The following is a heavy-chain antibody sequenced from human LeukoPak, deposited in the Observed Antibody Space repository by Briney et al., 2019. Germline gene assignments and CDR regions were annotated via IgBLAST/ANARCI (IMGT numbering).Heavy chain of an antibody. V-gene: IGHV1-8*01. CDR1: GYTFTSYD. CDR2: MNPNSGNT. D-gene: IGHD3-10*01. CDR3: ARGRGVLLWFGESFDY. J-gene: IGHJ4*02. Sequence: ASVKVSCKASGYTFTSYDINWVRQATGQGLEWMGWMNPNSGNTGYAQKFQGRVTMNRNTSISTAYMELSSLRSEDTAVYYCARGRGVLLWFGESFDYWGQGTLVTVSS.